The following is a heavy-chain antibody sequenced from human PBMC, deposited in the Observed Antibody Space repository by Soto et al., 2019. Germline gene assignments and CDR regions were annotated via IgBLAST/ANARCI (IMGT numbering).Heavy chain of an antibody. D-gene: IGHD5-18*01. CDR2: IKTDGSGT. J-gene: IGHJ4*02. Sequence: EVQLVESGGGLVQPGESLTLSCAASGFTFSSYWMHWVRQAPGKGLVWVSRIKTDGSGTYYADSVQGRFTISRDNAKNTLYLQMNSLRVEDTAVYFCARGDRDRFDGNGYLGRHWGQGTLVTVSS. CDR1: GFTFSSYW. CDR3: ARGDRDRFDGNGYLGRH. V-gene: IGHV3-74*01.